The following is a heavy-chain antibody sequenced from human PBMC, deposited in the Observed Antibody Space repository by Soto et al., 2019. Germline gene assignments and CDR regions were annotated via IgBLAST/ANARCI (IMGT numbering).Heavy chain of an antibody. V-gene: IGHV3-15*01. J-gene: IGHJ4*02. CDR1: GFTFKNAW. CDR3: ATPGLHIWTRGGPTHDY. D-gene: IGHD2-21*01. CDR2: IKANTDGGTA. Sequence: PGGSLRLSCAASGFTFKNAWMSWVRQAPGKGLEWIGRIKANTDGGTADYAAAVTGRFTISRDDSENTLYLHMNSLKTEDTGVYYCATPGLHIWTRGGPTHDYWGQGTLVTVSS.